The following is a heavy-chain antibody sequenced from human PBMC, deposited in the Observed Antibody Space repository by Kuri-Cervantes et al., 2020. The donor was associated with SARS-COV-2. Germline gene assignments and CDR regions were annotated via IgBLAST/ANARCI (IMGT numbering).Heavy chain of an antibody. CDR3: VREAPGSASGITSFDL. CDR1: GFTLSACD. Sequence: GESLKISFAASGFTLSACDMHWVRQVTGKGLEWVSTIATSGDTYYLNSVKGRFTISRESARNSLYLQMNSLRVEDTAVYYCVREAPGSASGITSFDLWGRGTLGTVSS. J-gene: IGHJ2*01. V-gene: IGHV3-13*01. D-gene: IGHD3-10*01. CDR2: IATSGDT.